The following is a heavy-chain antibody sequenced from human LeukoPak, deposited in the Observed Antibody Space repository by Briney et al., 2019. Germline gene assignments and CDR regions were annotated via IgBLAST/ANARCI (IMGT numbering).Heavy chain of an antibody. D-gene: IGHD2-15*01. CDR3: ARAHLYCSGGSCYSDY. CDR2: ISTSSSYI. J-gene: IGHJ4*02. CDR1: GFTFSSYS. V-gene: IGHV3-21*01. Sequence: GGSLRLSCAASGFTFSSYSMNWVRQAPGKGLEWVSSISTSSSYIYYADSVKGRFTISRDNAKNSLYLQMNSLRAEDTAVYYCARAHLYCSGGSCYSDYWGQGTLVTVSS.